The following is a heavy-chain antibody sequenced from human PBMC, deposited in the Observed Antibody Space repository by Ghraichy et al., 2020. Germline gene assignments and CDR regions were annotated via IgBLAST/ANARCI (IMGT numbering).Heavy chain of an antibody. V-gene: IGHV3-23*01. D-gene: IGHD2-8*01. CDR1: GFTFSSYA. Sequence: GGSLTLSCAASGFTFSSYAMSWVRQAPGKGLEWVSAISGSGGSTYYADSVKGRFTISRDNSKNTLYLQMNSLRAEDTAVYYCAKGRLNFIVLMVWGQGTLVTVSS. J-gene: IGHJ4*02. CDR2: ISGSGGST. CDR3: AKGRLNFIVLMV.